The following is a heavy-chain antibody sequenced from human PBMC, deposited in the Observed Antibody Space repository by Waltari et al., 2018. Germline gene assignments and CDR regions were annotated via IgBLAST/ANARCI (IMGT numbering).Heavy chain of an antibody. CDR2: ISGSGGST. D-gene: IGHD4-17*01. CDR1: GFTFSSYA. J-gene: IGHJ4*02. Sequence: EVQLLESGGGLVQPGGSLRLSCAASGFTFSSYAMSWVRQAPGKGLEWVSAISGSGGSTYYADSVKGRFTISRDNSKNTLYLQMNSLRAEDTAVYYCARAGYYGDYVFDYWGQGTLVTVSS. V-gene: IGHV3-23*01. CDR3: ARAGYYGDYVFDY.